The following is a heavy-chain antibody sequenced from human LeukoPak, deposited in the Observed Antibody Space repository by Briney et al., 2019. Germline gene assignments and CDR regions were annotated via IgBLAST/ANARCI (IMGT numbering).Heavy chain of an antibody. CDR1: GFTFSSYA. CDR2: ISGSGGTT. V-gene: IGHV3-23*01. J-gene: IGHJ4*02. CDR3: AKDPGYTSGWYNDY. Sequence: GGSLRFSCAASGFTFSSYAMTWVRQAPGKGLEWVSGISGSGGTTYYADSVKGRFTISRDNSKKTLYLQMNSLRVEDTAVYYCAKDPGYTSGWYNDYWGQGTLVTVSS. D-gene: IGHD6-19*01.